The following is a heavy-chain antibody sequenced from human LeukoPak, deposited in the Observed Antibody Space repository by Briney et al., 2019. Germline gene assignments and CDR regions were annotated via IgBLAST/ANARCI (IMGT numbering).Heavy chain of an antibody. Sequence: GGSLRLSCAASGFTFSSYSMNWVRQAPGKGLEWVSSISSSSSYIYYADSVKGRFTISRDNAKNSLYLQMNSLRAEDTAVYYCARDRGKAAAADYWGQGTLVTVSS. V-gene: IGHV3-21*01. CDR2: ISSSSSYI. J-gene: IGHJ4*02. D-gene: IGHD6-13*01. CDR3: ARDRGKAAAADY. CDR1: GFTFSSYS.